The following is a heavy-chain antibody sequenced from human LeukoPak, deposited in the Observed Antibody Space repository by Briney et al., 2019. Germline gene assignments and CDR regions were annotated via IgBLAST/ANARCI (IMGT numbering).Heavy chain of an antibody. CDR1: GGSISSSSYY. Sequence: SETLSLTCTVSGGSISSSSYYWGWIRQPPGKGLEWIGSIYYSGSTYYNPSLKSRVTISVDTSKNQFSLKLSSVTAADTAVYYCAKDDWFDPWGQGTLVTVSS. J-gene: IGHJ5*02. D-gene: IGHD2-15*01. V-gene: IGHV4-39*01. CDR3: AKDDWFDP. CDR2: IYYSGST.